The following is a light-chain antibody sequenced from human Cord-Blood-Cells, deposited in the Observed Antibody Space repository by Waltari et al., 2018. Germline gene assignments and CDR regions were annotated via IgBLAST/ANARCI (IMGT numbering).Light chain of an antibody. Sequence: FMLTQPHSVSESPGKTVTIPCTRSSGSIASNYVQWYQQRPGSSPPTVIYEDNQRPSGVPDRFSGSIDSSSNSASLTISGLKTEDEADYYCQSYDSSNVVFGGGTKLTVL. V-gene: IGLV6-57*01. CDR2: EDN. CDR3: QSYDSSNVV. CDR1: SGSIASNY. J-gene: IGLJ2*01.